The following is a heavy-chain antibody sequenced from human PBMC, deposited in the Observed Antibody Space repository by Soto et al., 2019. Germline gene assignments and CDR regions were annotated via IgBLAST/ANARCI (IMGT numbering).Heavy chain of an antibody. CDR2: IYYSGST. CDR3: ARVPSGDYVPYFDY. D-gene: IGHD4-17*01. V-gene: IGHV4-59*01. CDR1: GGSISSYY. Sequence: SETLSLTCTVSGGSISSYYWSWIRQPPGKGLEWIGYIYYSGSTNYNPSLKSRVTISVDTSKNQFSLKLSSVTAADTAVYYCARVPSGDYVPYFDYWGQGTLVTVSS. J-gene: IGHJ4*02.